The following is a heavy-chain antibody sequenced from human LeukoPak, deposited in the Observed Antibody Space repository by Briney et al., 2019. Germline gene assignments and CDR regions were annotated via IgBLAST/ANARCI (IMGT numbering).Heavy chain of an antibody. J-gene: IGHJ5*02. D-gene: IGHD6-13*01. Sequence: GGSLRLSCAAPGFTFSSYGMHWVRQAPGKGLEWVAVIWYDGSNKYYADSVKGRFTISRDNSKNTLYLQMNSLRAEDTAVYYCARGMGSWYRNWFDPWGQGTLVTVSS. CDR3: ARGMGSWYRNWFDP. V-gene: IGHV3-33*01. CDR2: IWYDGSNK. CDR1: GFTFSSYG.